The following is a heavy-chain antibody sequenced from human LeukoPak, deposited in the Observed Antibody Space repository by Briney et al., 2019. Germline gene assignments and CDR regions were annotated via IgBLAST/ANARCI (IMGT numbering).Heavy chain of an antibody. J-gene: IGHJ4*02. V-gene: IGHV3-7*01. Sequence: GRSLRLSCAASGFTFSSYGMHWVRQAPGKGLEWVANIKQDGSAKYYVDSVKGRFTISRDNARNSLYLEMNNLRAEDTAIYYCATSYDSSGNNWGQGTLVTVSS. D-gene: IGHD3-22*01. CDR2: IKQDGSAK. CDR1: GFTFSSYG. CDR3: ATSYDSSGNN.